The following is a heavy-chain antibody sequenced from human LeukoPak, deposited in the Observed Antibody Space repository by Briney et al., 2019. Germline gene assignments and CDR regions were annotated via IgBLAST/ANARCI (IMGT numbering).Heavy chain of an antibody. V-gene: IGHV1-69*05. D-gene: IGHD2-15*01. Sequence: SVKVSCKASGGTFSSYAISWVRQAPGQGLEWMGGIIPIFGTANYAQKFQGRVTITTDESTSTAYMELSSLRPEDTAVYYCAKGVVAATNAAYYGMDVWGQGTTVTVSS. CDR3: AKGVVAATNAAYYGMDV. J-gene: IGHJ6*02. CDR1: GGTFSSYA. CDR2: IIPIFGTA.